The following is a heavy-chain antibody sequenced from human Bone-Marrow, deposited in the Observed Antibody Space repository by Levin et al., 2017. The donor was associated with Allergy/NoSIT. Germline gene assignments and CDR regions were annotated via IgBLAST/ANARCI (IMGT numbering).Heavy chain of an antibody. CDR1: GDSVSINNAA. CDR3: AGDSSRGNYWFDP. D-gene: IGHD2-2*01. V-gene: IGHV6-1*01. Sequence: SQTLSLTCAIFGDSVSINNAAWNWIRLSPSGGLEWLGRTNYRSKWYVDYAESVKSRITIKLDTSKNHLSLQLTSVTPEDTAVYYCAGDSSRGNYWFDPWGQGTQVTVSS. J-gene: IGHJ5*02. CDR2: TNYRSKWYV.